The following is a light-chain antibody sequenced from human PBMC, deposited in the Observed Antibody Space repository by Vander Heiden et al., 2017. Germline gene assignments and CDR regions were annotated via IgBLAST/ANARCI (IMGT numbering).Light chain of an antibody. Sequence: EIVLTQSPATLSLSPGERATLSCRASQSVSSTYLAGYQQKPGQAPRLLISGASSRATGIPDRFSGSGAGTDFTLTISRLEPEDFAVYYCQQYVSTLWTFGQGSKVEIK. J-gene: IGKJ1*01. CDR1: QSVSSTY. V-gene: IGKV3-20*01. CDR2: GAS. CDR3: QQYVSTLWT.